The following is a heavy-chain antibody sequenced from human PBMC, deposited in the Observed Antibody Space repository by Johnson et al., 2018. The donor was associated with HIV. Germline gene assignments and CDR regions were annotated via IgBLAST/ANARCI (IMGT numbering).Heavy chain of an antibody. CDR1: GFIFDDYG. J-gene: IGHJ3*02. D-gene: IGHD1-26*01. Sequence: VQLVESGGGVVRPGGSQRLACSASGFIFDDYGMSWVRQAPGEGLEWVSGVNWTGGSTGYADSVKGRFNISRDNAKNSLVLQMNSLRAEDTALYYCERRGWELWTTQNAFDIWGQGTMVTVSS. CDR2: VNWTGGST. V-gene: IGHV3-20*04. CDR3: ERRGWELWTTQNAFDI.